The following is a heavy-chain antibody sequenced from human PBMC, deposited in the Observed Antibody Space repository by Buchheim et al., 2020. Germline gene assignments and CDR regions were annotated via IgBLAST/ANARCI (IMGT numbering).Heavy chain of an antibody. CDR1: GFTFSSYA. J-gene: IGHJ6*02. Sequence: EVQLLESGGGLVQPGGSLRLSCAASGFTFSSYAMSWVRQAPGKGLEWVSAISGSGGSTYYADSVKGRFTISRDNSKKTLYLKMTSLRAEDTAVYYCAKDRTERWLQLRFQLRTTKQEQPDYYGMDVWGQGTT. V-gene: IGHV3-23*01. D-gene: IGHD5-24*01. CDR3: AKDRTERWLQLRFQLRTTKQEQPDYYGMDV. CDR2: ISGSGGST.